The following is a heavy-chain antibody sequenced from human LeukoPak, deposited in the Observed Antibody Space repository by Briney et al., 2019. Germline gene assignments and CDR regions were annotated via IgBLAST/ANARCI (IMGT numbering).Heavy chain of an antibody. CDR1: GFTFSSYS. D-gene: IGHD3-9*01. J-gene: IGHJ4*02. CDR2: ISSSSSYI. V-gene: IGHV3-21*01. CDR3: ARTLLRYDILTGYYTFDY. Sequence: PGGSLRLSCAASGFTFSSYSMNWVRQAPGKGLEWVSSISSSSSYIYYADSVKGRFTISRDNAKNSLYLQMNSLRAEDTAVYYCARTLLRYDILTGYYTFDYWGQGTLVTVSS.